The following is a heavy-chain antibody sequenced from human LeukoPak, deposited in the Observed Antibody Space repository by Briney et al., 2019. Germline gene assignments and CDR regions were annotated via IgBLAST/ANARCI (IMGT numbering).Heavy chain of an antibody. V-gene: IGHV4-59*01. CDR2: IYYSGST. J-gene: IGHJ4*02. Sequence: PSETLSLTCTVSGGSINSYYWSWVRQPPGKGLEWIAYIYYSGSTSYNPSLKSRVTISVDTSKNQFSLKLNSVTAADTAMYYCARLFHPALSGNYPFDYWGQGTLVTVSS. CDR1: GGSINSYY. CDR3: ARLFHPALSGNYPFDY. D-gene: IGHD1-26*01.